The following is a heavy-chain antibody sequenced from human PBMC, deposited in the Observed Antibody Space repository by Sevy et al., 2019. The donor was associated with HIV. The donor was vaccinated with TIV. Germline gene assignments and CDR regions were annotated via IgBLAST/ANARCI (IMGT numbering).Heavy chain of an antibody. CDR2: IYHSGST. CDR1: GYSISGGYY. CDR3: ARRRGGAFDI. J-gene: IGHJ3*02. Sequence: SETLSLTCAVSGYSISGGYYWGWIRQPPGKGLEWIGSIYHSGSTYYNPSLKSRVTISVDTSKNQFSLKLSSVTAADTAVYYCARRRGGAFDIWGQGTMVTVSS. V-gene: IGHV4-38-2*01.